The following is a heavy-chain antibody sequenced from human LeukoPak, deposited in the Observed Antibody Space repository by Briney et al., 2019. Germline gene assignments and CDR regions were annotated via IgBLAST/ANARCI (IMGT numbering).Heavy chain of an antibody. J-gene: IGHJ4*02. CDR2: IKEDGSQK. CDR3: ARWLTRSDY. V-gene: IGHV3-7*01. CDR1: GFTFISHW. D-gene: IGHD5-12*01. Sequence: GGSLRLSCAASGFTFISHWMRWVRQSPGKGLEWVANIKEDGSQKYYVDSVKGRFTISRDNAKNSLYLQMNSLRGEDTAVYYCARWLTRSDYWGQGTLVTVSS.